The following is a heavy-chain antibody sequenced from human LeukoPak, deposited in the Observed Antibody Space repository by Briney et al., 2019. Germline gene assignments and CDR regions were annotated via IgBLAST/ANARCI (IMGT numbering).Heavy chain of an antibody. CDR1: GSSFTSYW. CDR2: IYPGDSDTIT. J-gene: IGHJ3*02. CDR3: AKSSPRGYGAFDI. Sequence: GESLKISCKGSGSSFTSYWIGWVRQMPGKGLEWMGIIYPGDSDTITRDSPSFQGQVIISADKSISTAFLQWSSLKASDTAMYYCAKSSPRGYGAFDIWGQGTMVTVSS. D-gene: IGHD2-15*01. V-gene: IGHV5-51*01.